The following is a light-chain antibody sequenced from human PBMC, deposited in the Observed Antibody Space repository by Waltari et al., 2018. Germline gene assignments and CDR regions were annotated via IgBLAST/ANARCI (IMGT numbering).Light chain of an antibody. CDR1: QGISSW. V-gene: IGKV1-5*03. Sequence: DIQMTQSPSSLSASVGDRVTITCRASQGISSWLAWYQQKPGKATKLLIQKASRLESGVPSMFRGSGSGTDFTLTISSLQPEDFATYYCQQYNSAPHSFGQGTKVEIK. J-gene: IGKJ2*03. CDR2: KAS. CDR3: QQYNSAPHS.